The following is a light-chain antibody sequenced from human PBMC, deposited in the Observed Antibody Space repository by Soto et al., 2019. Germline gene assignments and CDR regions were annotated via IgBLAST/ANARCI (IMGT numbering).Light chain of an antibody. Sequence: QSVLTQPASVSGSPGQSITISCTGTSSEVGGYNYVSWYQQLPGKAPKLMIYDVNNRPSGVSNRFSGSKSGNTASLTISGLQAEDEADYYCSSYTGSSTFAFGNGTKVTVL. J-gene: IGLJ1*01. CDR2: DVN. CDR3: SSYTGSSTFA. CDR1: SSEVGGYNY. V-gene: IGLV2-14*01.